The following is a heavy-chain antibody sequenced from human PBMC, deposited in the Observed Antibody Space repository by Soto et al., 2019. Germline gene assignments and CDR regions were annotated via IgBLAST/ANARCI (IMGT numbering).Heavy chain of an antibody. V-gene: IGHV4-39*01. CDR3: RSSSRYSTDV. D-gene: IGHD6-19*01. CDR1: GGSISSSFY. J-gene: IGHJ6*02. Sequence: QLQLQESGPGLVKPSETLSLSCTVSGGSISSSFYWGWIRQPPGKGLEWIGSIYGTGNTYYNPSLKGRGTISADTSKNQFFLNLISVTAADTAVYYCRSSSRYSTDVWGQGATVTVSS. CDR2: IYGTGNT.